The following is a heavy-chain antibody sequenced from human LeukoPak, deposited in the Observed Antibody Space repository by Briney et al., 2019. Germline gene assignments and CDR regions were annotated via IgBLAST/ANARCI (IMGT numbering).Heavy chain of an antibody. CDR3: ARRVVVVAATSWFDP. D-gene: IGHD2-15*01. CDR2: IYYSGST. J-gene: IGHJ5*02. V-gene: IGHV4-59*08. CDR1: GGSISSYY. Sequence: SETLSLTCTVSGGSISSYYWSWIRQPPGKGLEWIGYIYYSGSTNYNPSLKSRVTISVDTSKNQFSLKLSSVTVADTAVYYCARRVVVVAATSWFDPWGQGTLVTVSS.